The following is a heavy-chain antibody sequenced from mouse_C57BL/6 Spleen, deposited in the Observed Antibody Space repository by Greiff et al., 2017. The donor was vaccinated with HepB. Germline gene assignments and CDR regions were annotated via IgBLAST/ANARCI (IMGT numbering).Heavy chain of an antibody. CDR2: FYPGSGSI. CDR3: ARRVHYYGSSYYAMDY. D-gene: IGHD1-1*01. CDR1: GYTFTEYT. V-gene: IGHV1-62-2*01. J-gene: IGHJ4*01. Sequence: QVHVKQSGAELVKPGASVKLSCKASGYTFTEYTIHWVKQRSGQGLEWIGWFYPGSGSIKYNEKFKDKATLTADKSSSTVSMELSRLTSEDSAVYFCARRVHYYGSSYYAMDYWGQGTSVTVSS.